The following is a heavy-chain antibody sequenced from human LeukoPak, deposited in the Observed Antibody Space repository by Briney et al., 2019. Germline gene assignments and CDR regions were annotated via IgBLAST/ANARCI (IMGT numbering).Heavy chain of an antibody. J-gene: IGHJ4*02. CDR1: GGSISSGDYY. CDR3: ARGRVRYYDSSGYYFDY. D-gene: IGHD3-22*01. CDR2: IYYSGST. Sequence: SETLSLTCTVSGGSISSGDYYWSWIRQPPGKGLEWSGSIYYSGSTYYNPSLKSRVTISVDTSKNHFSLKLSSVTAADTAVYYCARGRVRYYDSSGYYFDYWGQGTLVTVSS. V-gene: IGHV4-39*02.